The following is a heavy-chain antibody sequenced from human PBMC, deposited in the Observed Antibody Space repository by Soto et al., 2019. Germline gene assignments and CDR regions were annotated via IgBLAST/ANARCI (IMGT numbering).Heavy chain of an antibody. J-gene: IGHJ6*02. CDR3: AMVDNYITPAPQDV. D-gene: IGHD5-12*01. CDR1: GYIFVNYG. Sequence: QVQLVQSGDEVRKPGSSVKVSCKASGYIFVNYGIAWVRQAPGQGLEWMGWISPYSGNTHYASKVQGRLTMTTDKSTRTAYMELGSLTSDDTAVDYCAMVDNYITPAPQDVWGQGTTVTVSS. CDR2: ISPYSGNT. V-gene: IGHV1-18*01.